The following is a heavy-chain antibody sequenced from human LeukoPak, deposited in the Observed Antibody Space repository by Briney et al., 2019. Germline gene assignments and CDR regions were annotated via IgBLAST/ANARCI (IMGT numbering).Heavy chain of an antibody. V-gene: IGHV3-33*08. Sequence: PGGSLRLSCAASGFTFSSYGMHWVRQAPGKGLEWVAVIWNDGSNKYYADSVKGRFTISRDNSKNTLYLQMNSLRAEDTAVYYCARVIGASLIEYWGQGTPVTVSS. CDR3: ARVIGASLIEY. CDR2: IWNDGSNK. CDR1: GFTFSSYG. J-gene: IGHJ4*02. D-gene: IGHD3-22*01.